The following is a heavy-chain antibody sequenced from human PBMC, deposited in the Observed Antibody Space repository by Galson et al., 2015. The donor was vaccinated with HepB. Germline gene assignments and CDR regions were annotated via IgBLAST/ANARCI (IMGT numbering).Heavy chain of an antibody. Sequence: ETLSLTCTASRGSISPYYWRWIRQPPGKGLEWIGYIYHNGNNNQNPSLKSRVTLSVDMSKSQFSLKLSSVTAADTAIYYCARLLSYYYDSSAYYQGGYFDLWGRGALVTVSS. J-gene: IGHJ2*01. CDR3: ARLLSYYYDSSAYYQGGYFDL. V-gene: IGHV4-59*08. CDR1: RGSISPYY. CDR2: IYHNGNN. D-gene: IGHD3-22*01.